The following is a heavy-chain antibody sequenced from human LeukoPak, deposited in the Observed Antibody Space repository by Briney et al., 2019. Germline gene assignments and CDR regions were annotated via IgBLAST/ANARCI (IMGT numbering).Heavy chain of an antibody. D-gene: IGHD3-22*01. CDR3: ASHYDSSGYHYFDF. J-gene: IGHJ4*02. CDR1: GFTFSSYA. Sequence: GRSLRLSCAASGFTFSSYAMHWVRQAPGKGLEWVAVISYDGSNKYYADPVKGRFTISRDNSKNTLYLQMTSLRAEDTAVYYCASHYDSSGYHYFDFRGQGTLVTVSS. CDR2: ISYDGSNK. V-gene: IGHV3-30-3*01.